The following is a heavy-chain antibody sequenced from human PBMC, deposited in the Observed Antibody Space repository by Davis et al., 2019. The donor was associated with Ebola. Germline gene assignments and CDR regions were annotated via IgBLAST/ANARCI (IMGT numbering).Heavy chain of an antibody. CDR1: GYSISSGYY. V-gene: IGHV4-38-2*02. J-gene: IGHJ4*02. CDR2: IYHSGST. Sequence: SETLSLTCTVSGYSISSGYYWGWIRQPPGKGLEWIGSIYHSGSTYYNPSLKSRVTISVDTSKNQFSLKLSSVTAADTAVYYCAREGVVAATRFDYWGQGTLVTVS. CDR3: AREGVVAATRFDY. D-gene: IGHD2-15*01.